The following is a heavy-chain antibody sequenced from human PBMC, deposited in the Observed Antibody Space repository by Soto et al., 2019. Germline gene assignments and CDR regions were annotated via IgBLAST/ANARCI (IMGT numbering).Heavy chain of an antibody. CDR2: ISAYNGNT. V-gene: IGHV1-18*01. CDR3: ARVGAYCTGSSCFDS. J-gene: IGHJ4*02. Sequence: ASVKVSCKASGYTFTNYGVSWVRQAPGQGLEWMGWISAYNGNTDYAQKLQGRATMTTDTSTNTAYVELRSLRSDDTAVYYCARVGAYCTGSSCFDSWGQGTPVTVSS. CDR1: GYTFTNYG. D-gene: IGHD2-8*02.